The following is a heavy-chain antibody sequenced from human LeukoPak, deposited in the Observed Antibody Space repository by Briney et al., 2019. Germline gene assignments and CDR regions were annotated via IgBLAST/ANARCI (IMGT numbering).Heavy chain of an antibody. CDR1: GGTFSSYT. V-gene: IGHV1-69*13. D-gene: IGHD2-2*01. J-gene: IGHJ6*03. Sequence: SVKVSCKASGGTFSSYTISWVRQAPGQGLEWMGGIIPIFGTANYAQKFQGRVTITADESTSTAYMELSSLRSEDTAVYYCARAGARYCSSTSCYRYYYYYMDVWGKGTTVTVSS. CDR2: IIPIFGTA. CDR3: ARAGARYCSSTSCYRYYYYYMDV.